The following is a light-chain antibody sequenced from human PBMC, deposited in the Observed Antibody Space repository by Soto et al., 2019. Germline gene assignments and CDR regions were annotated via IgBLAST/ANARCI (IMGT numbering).Light chain of an antibody. J-gene: IGKJ2*01. CDR2: AAS. CDR1: QGIRND. CDR3: QQYKTYPPT. V-gene: IGKV1-17*01. Sequence: DIQMTQSPSSLSASVGDRVTITCRASQGIRNDLGWFQQKPGKAPKRLMYAASSLQSGVPPRFSGRGSGTEFNLTISSLQPEDFATYYCQQYKTYPPTFGQGTKLEIK.